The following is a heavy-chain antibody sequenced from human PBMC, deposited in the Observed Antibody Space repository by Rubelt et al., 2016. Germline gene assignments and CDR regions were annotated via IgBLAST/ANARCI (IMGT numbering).Heavy chain of an antibody. Sequence: VQLVESGGGLVQPGGSLRLSCAASGFTFSSFGMHWVRQAPGKGLEWVAVISYDGTNADYVDSVKGRLTVSSDNSKNTLFLQMYSLRPDDTATYYCTITTDAIDEWGQGALVAVSS. CDR2: ISYDGTNA. CDR1: GFTFSSFG. V-gene: IGHV3-30*03. D-gene: IGHD1-20*01. CDR3: TITTDAIDE. J-gene: IGHJ4*02.